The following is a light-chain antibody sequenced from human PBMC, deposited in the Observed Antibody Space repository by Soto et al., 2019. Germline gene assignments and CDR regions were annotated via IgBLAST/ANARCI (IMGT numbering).Light chain of an antibody. Sequence: QSVLTHPPSVSAAPGQKGTISCSGSSPNIGNNYVSWYQQLPGTAPKLLIYDNNKRPSGIPDRFAGSKSGTAATLGITGLQTGDQADYYCGTWDSSLSAVVFGGGTKVTVL. V-gene: IGLV1-51*01. J-gene: IGLJ2*01. CDR1: SPNIGNNY. CDR3: GTWDSSLSAVV. CDR2: DNN.